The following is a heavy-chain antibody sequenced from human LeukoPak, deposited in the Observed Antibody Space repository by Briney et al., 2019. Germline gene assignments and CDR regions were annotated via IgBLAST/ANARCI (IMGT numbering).Heavy chain of an antibody. CDR1: GFTFSSYA. Sequence: GGSLRLSCAASGFTFSSYAMSWVRQAPGKGLEWVSAISGSGGSTYYADSVKGRFTISRDNSKNTLYLQMNSLRAEDTAVYYCARGRYCSGGSCYLPPPNLFDYWGQGTLVTVSS. J-gene: IGHJ4*02. CDR2: ISGSGGST. D-gene: IGHD2-15*01. CDR3: ARGRYCSGGSCYLPPPNLFDY. V-gene: IGHV3-23*01.